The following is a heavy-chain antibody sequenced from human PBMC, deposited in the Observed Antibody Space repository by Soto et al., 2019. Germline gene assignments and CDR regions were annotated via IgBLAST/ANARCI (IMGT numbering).Heavy chain of an antibody. CDR3: AKSNTWYKVDY. CDR1: GFTFSSSV. V-gene: IGHV3-23*01. CDR2: ISGSGAGT. D-gene: IGHD6-13*01. J-gene: IGHJ4*02. Sequence: EVQLLDSGGGLVQPGGSLRLSCTASGFTFSSSVMTWVRQAPGKGLEWVSGISGSGAGTYYADSVRGRFTVSRDNSKNPVYLQVTSLRAEDTAVYYCAKSNTWYKVDYWGQGTLVTVSS.